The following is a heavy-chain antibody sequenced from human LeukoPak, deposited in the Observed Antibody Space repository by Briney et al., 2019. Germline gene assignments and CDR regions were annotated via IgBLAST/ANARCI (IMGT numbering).Heavy chain of an antibody. J-gene: IGHJ4*02. CDR3: ARGRGYSYGQLEY. V-gene: IGHV3-48*01. D-gene: IGHD5-18*01. Sequence: GGSLRLSCAASGFTFSSYNMNWVRQAPGKGLEWVSYISSTSNTIYYADSVKGRFTISRDNAKNSLYLQMNSLRAEDTAVYYCARGRGYSYGQLEYWGQGTLVTVSS. CDR2: ISSTSNTI. CDR1: GFTFSSYN.